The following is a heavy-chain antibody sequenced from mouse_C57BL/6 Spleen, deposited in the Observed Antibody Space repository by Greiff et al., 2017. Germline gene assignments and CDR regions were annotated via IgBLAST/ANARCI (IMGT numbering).Heavy chain of an antibody. D-gene: IGHD1-1*01. CDR1: GYTFTSYW. CDR2: IHPNSGST. Sequence: QVQLQQSGAELVKPGASVKLSCKASGYTFTSYWMHWVKQRPGQGLEWIGMIHPNSGSTNYNEKFKSKATLTVDKSSSTAYMQLSSLTSEDSAVYYCARGDYYYGSSRYFDVWGTGTTVTVSS. V-gene: IGHV1-64*01. CDR3: ARGDYYYGSSRYFDV. J-gene: IGHJ1*03.